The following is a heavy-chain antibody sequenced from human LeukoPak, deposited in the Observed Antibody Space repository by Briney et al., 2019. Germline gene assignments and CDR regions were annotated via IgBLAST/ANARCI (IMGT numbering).Heavy chain of an antibody. J-gene: IGHJ4*02. Sequence: PSQTLSLTCTVSGGSISSGGYYWSWIRQHPGKGLEWIGYIYYSGSTYYNPSLKSRVTILVDTSKNQFSLKLSSVTAADTAVYYCARDSYGDYVLDYWGQGTLVTVSS. V-gene: IGHV4-31*03. CDR3: ARDSYGDYVLDY. D-gene: IGHD4-17*01. CDR1: GGSISSGGYY. CDR2: IYYSGST.